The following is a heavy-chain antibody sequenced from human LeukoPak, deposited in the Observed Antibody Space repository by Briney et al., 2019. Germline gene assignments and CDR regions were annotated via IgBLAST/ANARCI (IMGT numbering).Heavy chain of an antibody. J-gene: IGHJ4*02. V-gene: IGHV1-69*04. CDR3: ARSIVYYYDSSGYYSLDY. D-gene: IGHD3-22*01. Sequence: GSSVKVSCKASGGTFSSYAISWVRQAPGQGLEWMGRIIPILGIANYAQKFQGRVTMTRDTSTSTVYMELSSLRSEDTAVYYCARSIVYYYDSSGYYSLDYWGQGTLVTVSS. CDR1: GGTFSSYA. CDR2: IIPILGIA.